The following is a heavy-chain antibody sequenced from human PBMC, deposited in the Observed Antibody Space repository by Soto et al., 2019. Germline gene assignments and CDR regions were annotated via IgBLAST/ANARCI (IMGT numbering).Heavy chain of an antibody. CDR1: GFTFSSYA. J-gene: IGHJ4*02. CDR3: ARRGYGLYFDY. Sequence: EVKLVESRGGLVQPGGSLRLSCAASGFTFSSYAMHWVRRAPGKGLEYVSVISGNGDSTYYANSVKGRFTISRDNSKNTLYLQMGSLRAEDMAVYYCARRGYGLYFDYWGQGTLVTVSS. V-gene: IGHV3-64*01. CDR2: ISGNGDST. D-gene: IGHD3-10*01.